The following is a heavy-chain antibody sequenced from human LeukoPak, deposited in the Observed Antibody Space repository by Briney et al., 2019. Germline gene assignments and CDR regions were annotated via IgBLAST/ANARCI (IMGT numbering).Heavy chain of an antibody. J-gene: IGHJ4*02. CDR3: ARFMVRGGVRLRYFDY. CDR1: GGSISSSSYY. CDR2: IYYSGST. Sequence: SETLSLTCTVSGGSISSSSYYWGWIRQPPGKGLEWIGSIYYSGSTYYNPSLNSRVTISVDTPKNQFSLKLSSVTAADTAVYYCARFMVRGGVRLRYFDYWGQGTLVTVSS. V-gene: IGHV4-39*01. D-gene: IGHD3-10*01.